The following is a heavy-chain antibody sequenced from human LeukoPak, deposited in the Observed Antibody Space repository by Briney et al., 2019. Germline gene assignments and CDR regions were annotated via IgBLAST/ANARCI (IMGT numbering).Heavy chain of an antibody. D-gene: IGHD2-21*01. CDR3: ARGGGDYWYFDL. Sequence: SETLSLTCAVYGGSFSGYYWSWIRQPPGKGLEWIGEIHHRGNTNYNPSLKSRLTISVDTSKNQISLRLSSVTAADTAVYYCARGGGDYWYFDLWGRGTLVTVSS. CDR1: GGSFSGYY. V-gene: IGHV4-34*01. J-gene: IGHJ2*01. CDR2: IHHRGNT.